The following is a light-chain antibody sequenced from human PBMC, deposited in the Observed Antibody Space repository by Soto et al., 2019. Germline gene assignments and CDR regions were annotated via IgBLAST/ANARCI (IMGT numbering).Light chain of an antibody. CDR2: DAS. Sequence: EVVLTQSPGTPSLSPGDRATLSCRASQGINTYLAWFRQKPGQPPRLLIYDASNRATGTPARISGSGSGTDFTLTISSLEPEDFAVYYCQQRSNWPITFGQGTRLEIK. CDR1: QGINTY. V-gene: IGKV3-11*01. CDR3: QQRSNWPIT. J-gene: IGKJ5*01.